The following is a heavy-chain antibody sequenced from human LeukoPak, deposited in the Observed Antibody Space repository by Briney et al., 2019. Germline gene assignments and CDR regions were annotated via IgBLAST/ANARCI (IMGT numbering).Heavy chain of an antibody. CDR3: ARDHSGYDFWSGYSGGWFDP. D-gene: IGHD3-3*01. V-gene: IGHV1-18*01. Sequence: ASVKVSCKASGYTFTSYGISWVRQAPGQGLEWMGWISAYNGNTNYAQKLQGRVTMTTDTSTSTAYMELRSLRSDDTAVYYCARDHSGYDFWSGYSGGWFDPWGQGTLVNVSS. CDR1: GYTFTSYG. J-gene: IGHJ5*02. CDR2: ISAYNGNT.